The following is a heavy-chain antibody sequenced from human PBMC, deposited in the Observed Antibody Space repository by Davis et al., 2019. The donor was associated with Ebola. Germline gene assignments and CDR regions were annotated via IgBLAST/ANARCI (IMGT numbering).Heavy chain of an antibody. CDR2: INPNSGGT. D-gene: IGHD5-24*01. Sequence: ASVKVSCKASGYTFTGYYMHWVRQAPGQGLEWMGWINPNSGGTNYAQKFQGRVTITADKSTNTAYMELSSLRSEDTAVYYCASARRDGYSYYYYGMDVWGQGTTVTVSS. CDR3: ASARRDGYSYYYYGMDV. V-gene: IGHV1-2*02. J-gene: IGHJ6*02. CDR1: GYTFTGYY.